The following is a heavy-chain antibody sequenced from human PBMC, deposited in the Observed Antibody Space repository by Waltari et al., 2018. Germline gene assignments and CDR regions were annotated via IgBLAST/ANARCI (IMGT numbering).Heavy chain of an antibody. Sequence: EVQLVESGGGLVQPGGALRLSCLVSGFTFGDYWLSWSRQAPGKGLEWVANIKQDGSDIYYADSVKGRFTISRDNAKNSLYLQMNSLRAEDTAGYYCARDVGNVGGNYWGQGTLVTVSS. CDR3: ARDVGNVGGNY. D-gene: IGHD3-10*01. CDR2: IKQDGSDI. J-gene: IGHJ4*02. V-gene: IGHV3-7*01. CDR1: GFTFGDYW.